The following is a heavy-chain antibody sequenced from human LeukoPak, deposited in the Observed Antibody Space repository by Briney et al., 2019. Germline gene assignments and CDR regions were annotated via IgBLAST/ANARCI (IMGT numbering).Heavy chain of an antibody. D-gene: IGHD6-19*01. CDR3: ARVRYTSGLYYFES. J-gene: IGHJ4*02. V-gene: IGHV7-4-1*02. CDR1: GYTFISSG. CDR2: INSNTGNP. Sequence: ASVKVSCTASGYTFISSGMSWVRQAPGQGLEWMGWINSNTGNPTYAQGFTGRFVFSWDTSVSTAYLQISSLKPEDTAVYYCARVRYTSGLYYFESWGQGTLVTVSS.